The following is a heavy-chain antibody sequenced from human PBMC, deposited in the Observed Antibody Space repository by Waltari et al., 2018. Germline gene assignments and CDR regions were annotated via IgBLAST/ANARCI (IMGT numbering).Heavy chain of an antibody. D-gene: IGHD3-10*01. J-gene: IGHJ5*02. CDR2: IYYSGST. V-gene: IGHV4-39*01. CDR1: GGSISSSSYY. Sequence: QLQLQESGPGLVKPSETLSLTCTVSGGSISSSSYYWGWLRQPPGKGLGWIGSIYYSGSTYYNPSLKSRVTISVDTSKNQFSLKLSSVTAADTAVYYCARHRAGNLSTMVRGVISWFDPWGQGTLVTVSS. CDR3: ARHRAGNLSTMVRGVISWFDP.